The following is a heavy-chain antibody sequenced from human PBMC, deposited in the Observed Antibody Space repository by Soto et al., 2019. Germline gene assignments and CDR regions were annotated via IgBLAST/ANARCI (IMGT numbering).Heavy chain of an antibody. Sequence: GGSLRLSCAASGFSFTNFVMSWVRQAPGKGLEWVAGIGASGDITWYADSVKGRLSISRDNSKNTLYLQLNSLRFEDTAVYYCAKDDFTDRGDDYFDYWGPGTLVTVSS. J-gene: IGHJ4*02. CDR2: IGASGDIT. CDR3: AKDDFTDRGDDYFDY. D-gene: IGHD2-21*02. V-gene: IGHV3-23*01. CDR1: GFSFTNFV.